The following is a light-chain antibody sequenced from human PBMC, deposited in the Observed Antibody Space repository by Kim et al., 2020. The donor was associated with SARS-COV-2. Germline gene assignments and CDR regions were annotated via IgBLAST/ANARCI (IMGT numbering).Light chain of an antibody. CDR3: QQFGDFPIT. Sequence: VGDRSTITCQASQDIRKDLNWVQQKPGKAPKLLIYGASNLQVGVPSRFSGSGSGTRFTFTISSLQPEDIATYYCQQFGDFPITFGQGTRLEIK. J-gene: IGKJ5*01. V-gene: IGKV1-33*01. CDR1: QDIRKD. CDR2: GAS.